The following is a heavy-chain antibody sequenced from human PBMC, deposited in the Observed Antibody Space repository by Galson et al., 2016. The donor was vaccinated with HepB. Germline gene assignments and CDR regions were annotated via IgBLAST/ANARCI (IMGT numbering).Heavy chain of an antibody. V-gene: IGHV5-51*01. Sequence: QSGAEVKKPGESLKISCEASGYSFPTYWIAWVRQMPGKGLEWMGVIYPGNSDTRLSPSFQGQVAITADKYINTAYLQWASLKASDNANYYCARNYGGAGDILFGDYFDFWGQGTLHTVYS. CDR2: IYPGNSDT. J-gene: IGHJ4*02. CDR1: GYSFPTYW. CDR3: ARNYGGAGDILFGDYFDF. D-gene: IGHD3-10*01.